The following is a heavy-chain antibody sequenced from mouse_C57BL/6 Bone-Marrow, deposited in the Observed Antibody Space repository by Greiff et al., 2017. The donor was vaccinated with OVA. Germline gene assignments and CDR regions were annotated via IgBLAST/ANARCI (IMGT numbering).Heavy chain of an antibody. CDR2: FYPGSGSI. J-gene: IGHJ4*01. CDR3: ARHEEGYDGYYGDAMDY. D-gene: IGHD2-3*01. Sequence: VQGVESGAELVKPGASVKLSCKASGYTFTEYTIHWVKQRSGQGLEWIGWFYPGSGSIKYNEKFKDKATLTADKSSSTVYMELSRLTSEDSAVYFCARHEEGYDGYYGDAMDYWGQGTSVTVSS. V-gene: IGHV1-62-2*01. CDR1: GYTFTEYT.